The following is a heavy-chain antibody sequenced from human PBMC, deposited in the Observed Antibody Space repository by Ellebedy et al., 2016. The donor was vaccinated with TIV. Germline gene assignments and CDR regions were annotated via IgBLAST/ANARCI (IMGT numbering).Heavy chain of an antibody. Sequence: GESLKISCAASGFTFSRHWMHWVRQAPGKGLVWVSRINSDGSSTSYADSVKGRFTISRDNAKNTLYLQVNSLRAEDTAVCYCAKTQRIGYCSGGNCHDAFDIWGQGTMVTVSS. J-gene: IGHJ3*02. CDR3: AKTQRIGYCSGGNCHDAFDI. CDR2: INSDGSST. V-gene: IGHV3-74*01. D-gene: IGHD2-15*01. CDR1: GFTFSRHW.